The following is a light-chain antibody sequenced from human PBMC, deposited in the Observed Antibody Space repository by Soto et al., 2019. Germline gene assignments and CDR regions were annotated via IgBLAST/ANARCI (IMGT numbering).Light chain of an antibody. Sequence: DVVMTQSPLSLPATLGQPASISCRSSQSLVYGDGNTYLHWFQQRPGQSPRRLIYKVSNRDPGVPDRFSDCGSGTHFTLEISRVEAEDVGVHSCMQGPYWPLTFGAGTEVERK. V-gene: IGKV2-30*01. J-gene: IGKJ4*01. CDR3: MQGPYWPLT. CDR1: QSLVYGDGNTY. CDR2: KVS.